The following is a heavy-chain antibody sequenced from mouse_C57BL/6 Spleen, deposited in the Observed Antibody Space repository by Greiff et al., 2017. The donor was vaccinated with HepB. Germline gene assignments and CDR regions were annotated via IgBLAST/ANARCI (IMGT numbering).Heavy chain of an antibody. D-gene: IGHD1-1*01. J-gene: IGHJ2*01. V-gene: IGHV1-61*01. CDR1: GYTFTSYW. CDR3: ARSGTTVVLDY. CDR2: IYPSDSET. Sequence: VQLQQPGAELVRPGSSVKLSCKASGYTFTSYWMDWVKQRPGQGLEWIGNIYPSDSETHYNQKFKDKATLTVDKSSSTAYMQLSSLTSEDSAVYYCARSGTTVVLDYWGQGTTLTVSS.